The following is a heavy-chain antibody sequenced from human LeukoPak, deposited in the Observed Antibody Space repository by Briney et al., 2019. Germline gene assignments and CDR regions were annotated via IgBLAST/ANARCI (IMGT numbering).Heavy chain of an antibody. CDR2: ISHSGST. D-gene: IGHD3-16*01. V-gene: IGHV4-34*01. Sequence: SETLSLTCAVYGGSFSGYYWTWIRQPPGKRLEWIGEISHSGSTNYNPSLKSRVTISVDTSKNQFSLKLSSVTAADTAVYYCARQGAYQPPQIHDAFDIWGQGTMGTVSS. J-gene: IGHJ3*02. CDR3: ARQGAYQPPQIHDAFDI. CDR1: GGSFSGYY.